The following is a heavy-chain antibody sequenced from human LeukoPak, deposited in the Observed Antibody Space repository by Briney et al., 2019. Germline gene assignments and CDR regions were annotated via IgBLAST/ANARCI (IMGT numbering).Heavy chain of an antibody. D-gene: IGHD3-10*01. V-gene: IGHV1-8*01. J-gene: IGHJ4*02. CDR1: GYTFTSYD. CDR3: ARVLWTYSYGSGSLDY. Sequence: GASVKVSCKASGYTFTSYDINWVRQATGQGLEWMGWMNPNSGNTGYAQKFQGRVTMTRNTSISTAYMELSSLRSEDTAVYYCARVLWTYSYGSGSLDYWGQGTLVTVSS. CDR2: MNPNSGNT.